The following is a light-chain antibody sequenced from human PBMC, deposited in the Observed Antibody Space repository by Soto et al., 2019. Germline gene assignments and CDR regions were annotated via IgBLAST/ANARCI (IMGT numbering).Light chain of an antibody. CDR3: KQYNTSPWT. V-gene: IGKV1-5*03. Sequence: DIQMTQSPSTLSASVGDRVTITCRASQSISEWLAWYQQKPGIAHKMIIYQASILETGVQSRFSGSGSGTEFTLTIRSLQPDDFAIYSCKQYNTSPWTFGQGTKVDIK. J-gene: IGKJ2*02. CDR1: QSISEW. CDR2: QAS.